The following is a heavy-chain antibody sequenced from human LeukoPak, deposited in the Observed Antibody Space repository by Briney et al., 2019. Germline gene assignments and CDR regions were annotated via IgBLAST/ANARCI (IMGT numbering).Heavy chain of an antibody. CDR1: GGTFSSYA. J-gene: IGHJ4*02. D-gene: IGHD3-22*01. V-gene: IGHV1-69*13. Sequence: ASVKVSCKASGGTFSSYAISWVRQAPGHGLEWMGGIIPIFGTANYAQKFQGRVTITADESTSTAYMELSSLRSEDTAVYYCARAPFDVEYSRGYYGIEYWGQGTLVTVSS. CDR3: ARAPFDVEYSRGYYGIEY. CDR2: IIPIFGTA.